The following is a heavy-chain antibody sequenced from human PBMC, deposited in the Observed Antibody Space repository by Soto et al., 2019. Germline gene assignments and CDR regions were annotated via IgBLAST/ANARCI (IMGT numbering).Heavy chain of an antibody. CDR2: INPNSGDT. D-gene: IGHD4-17*01. V-gene: IGHV1-2*04. Sequence: QVPLVQSGAEVKKPGASVKVSCKASGYTFTGFYMHWVRQAPGQGLEWMGWINPNSGDTEYAQNFQGWVTMTRDTSIRTAYMELNRLQSDDTAVYYCASGGSTVTREFDYWGQGTLVSVS. J-gene: IGHJ4*02. CDR3: ASGGSTVTREFDY. CDR1: GYTFTGFY.